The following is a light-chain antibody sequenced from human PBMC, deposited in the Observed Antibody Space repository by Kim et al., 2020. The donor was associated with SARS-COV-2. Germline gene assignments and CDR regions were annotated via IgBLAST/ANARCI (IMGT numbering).Light chain of an antibody. CDR3: QAWDNSLNV. CDR2: QDT. Sequence: SPGQTASITGSGEKLGDKFASWYQQQPGQSPVLGIYQDTKRPSGIPERFSGSKSGNTATLTISGTQAMDKADYYCQAWDNSLNVLGGGTQLTVL. V-gene: IGLV3-1*01. J-gene: IGLJ3*02. CDR1: KLGDKF.